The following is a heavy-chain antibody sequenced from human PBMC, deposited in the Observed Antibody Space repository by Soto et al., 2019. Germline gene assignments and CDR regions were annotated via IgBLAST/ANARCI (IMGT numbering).Heavy chain of an antibody. J-gene: IGHJ4*02. CDR1: RGPPSRGGYL. CDR2: IYYRGST. CDR3: ARYTTSSGRDY. D-gene: IGHD6-25*01. V-gene: IGHV4-31*03. Sequence: NLPLTCTLSRGPPSRGGYLLGRDRQNPGKGLEWIGYIYYRGSTYYNPSLESRVTTSIDTSKNKFPLKLSSVPAADTAVYDCARYTTSSGRDYWGQGTLVTVSS.